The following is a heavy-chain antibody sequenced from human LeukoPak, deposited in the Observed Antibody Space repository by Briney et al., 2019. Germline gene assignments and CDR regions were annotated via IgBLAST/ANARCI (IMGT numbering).Heavy chain of an antibody. V-gene: IGHV3-33*01. CDR2: IWYDGSNK. D-gene: IGHD6-19*01. CDR1: GFTFSSYG. CDR3: ARDPYSSGYFDP. Sequence: PGRSLRLSCAASGFTFSSYGMHWVRQAPGKGLEWVAVIWYDGSNKYYADSVKGRFTISRDNSKNTLYLQMNSLRADDTAVYHCARDPYSSGYFDPWGQGTLVTVSS. J-gene: IGHJ5*02.